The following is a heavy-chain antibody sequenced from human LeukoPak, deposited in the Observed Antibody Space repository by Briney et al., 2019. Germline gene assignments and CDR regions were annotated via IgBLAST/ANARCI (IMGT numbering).Heavy chain of an antibody. J-gene: IGHJ5*02. CDR3: ARMTVSGRDNWFDP. Sequence: ASVKVSCKASGGIFSSYAISWVRQAPGQGLEWMGGIIPIFGTANYAQKFQGRVTITADKSTSTAYMELRSLRSDDTAVYYCARMTVSGRDNWFDPWGQGTLVTVSS. V-gene: IGHV1-69*06. D-gene: IGHD6-19*01. CDR1: GGIFSSYA. CDR2: IIPIFGTA.